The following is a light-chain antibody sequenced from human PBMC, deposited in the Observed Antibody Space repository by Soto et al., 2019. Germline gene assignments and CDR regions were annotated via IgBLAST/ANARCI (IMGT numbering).Light chain of an antibody. CDR2: DDR. V-gene: IGLV3-21*02. J-gene: IGLJ1*01. Sequence: SYELTQPPSVSVAPGQTARITCGGNSIGSKSVHWYHQQPGQAPVLVVYDDRDRPSGIPERFSGSKSGKTAALTISRVEAGVEADYYCQVWDDTNNHYVFGTGTKVTVL. CDR3: QVWDDTNNHYV. CDR1: SIGSKS.